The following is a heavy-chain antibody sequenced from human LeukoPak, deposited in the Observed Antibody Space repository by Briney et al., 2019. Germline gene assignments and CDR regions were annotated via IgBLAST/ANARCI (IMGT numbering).Heavy chain of an antibody. J-gene: IGHJ4*02. D-gene: IGHD2-15*01. CDR2: ISAYSGNT. Sequence: ASVKVSCKASGYTFTSYGISWVRQAPGQGLEWMGWISAYSGNTNYAQKLQGRVTMTTDTSTSTAYMELRSLRSDDTAVYYCARYNGYCSGGSCYSLDYWGQGTLVTVSS. CDR3: ARYNGYCSGGSCYSLDY. CDR1: GYTFTSYG. V-gene: IGHV1-18*01.